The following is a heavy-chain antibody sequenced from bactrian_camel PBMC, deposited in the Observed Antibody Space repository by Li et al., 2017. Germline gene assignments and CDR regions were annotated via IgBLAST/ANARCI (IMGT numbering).Heavy chain of an antibody. CDR3: CVFCPSDTVGGTDFSI. J-gene: IGHJ6*01. CDR1: DMPFDDYF. Sequence: DVQLVESGGGSVQAGESLRLSCTASDMPFDDYFMGWFRQAPGKGLEWVSAINAAADKTFYADSVKGRFTISQGVPGKTIFLQMDDLKPDDTAMYYCCVFCPSDTVGGTDFSIWGQGTQVTVS. CDR2: INAAADKT. D-gene: IGHD4*01. V-gene: IGHV3S40*01.